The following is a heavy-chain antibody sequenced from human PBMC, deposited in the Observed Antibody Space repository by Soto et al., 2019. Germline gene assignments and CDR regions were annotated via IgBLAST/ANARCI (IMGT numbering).Heavy chain of an antibody. V-gene: IGHV2-5*02. CDR2: IFWDDDK. J-gene: IGHJ6*02. CDR3: AHRPTGYYGMDV. Sequence: QITLKESGPTLVKPTQTLTVTCTFSGFSLNTRGVGVTWIRQPPGKALEWLALIFWDDDKRYSPSLKSRLTITTDTSKDQVVLTMTNMDPVDTATYYCAHRPTGYYGMDVWGQGTTVTVSS. CDR1: GFSLNTRGVG. D-gene: IGHD3-10*01.